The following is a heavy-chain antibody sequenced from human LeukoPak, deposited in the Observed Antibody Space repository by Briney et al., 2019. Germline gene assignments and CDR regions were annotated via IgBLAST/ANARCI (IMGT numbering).Heavy chain of an antibody. D-gene: IGHD3-22*01. CDR3: ARRSYYDSGGYYYDF. Sequence: GESLKISCKGSGYSFTNYWIGWVRQMPGKGLEWMGIIYPDDSDTRYSPSFQGQVTISADKSISTAYLQWSSLKASDTAMYYCARRSYYDSGGYYYDFWGQGTLVTVSP. CDR1: GYSFTNYW. V-gene: IGHV5-51*01. J-gene: IGHJ4*02. CDR2: IYPDDSDT.